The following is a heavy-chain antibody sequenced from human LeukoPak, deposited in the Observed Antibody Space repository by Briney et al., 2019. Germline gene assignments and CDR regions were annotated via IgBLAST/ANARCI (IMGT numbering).Heavy chain of an antibody. J-gene: IGHJ3*02. Sequence: EWLARIYWDYDKFYSTSLKTRITISKDTSKKQMVLTMTNMDPVDTATYYCAHNCYDSSGLIWGQGTMVTVSS. V-gene: IGHV2-70*04. CDR2: IYWDYDK. CDR3: AHNCYDSSGLI. D-gene: IGHD3-22*01.